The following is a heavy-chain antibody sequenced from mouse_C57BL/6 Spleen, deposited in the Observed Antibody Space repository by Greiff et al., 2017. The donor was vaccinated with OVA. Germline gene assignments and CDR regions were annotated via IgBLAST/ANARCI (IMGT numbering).Heavy chain of an antibody. V-gene: IGHV1-61*01. Sequence: VQLQQPGAELVRPGSSVKLSCKASGYTFTSYWMDWVKQRPGQGLEWIGNIYPSDSETHYNQKFKDKATLTVDKSSSTAYMQLSSLTSEDSAVYYCARYYYGLDVWGTGTTVTVSS. J-gene: IGHJ1*03. CDR2: IYPSDSET. CDR3: ARYYYGLDV. CDR1: GYTFTSYW. D-gene: IGHD1-1*01.